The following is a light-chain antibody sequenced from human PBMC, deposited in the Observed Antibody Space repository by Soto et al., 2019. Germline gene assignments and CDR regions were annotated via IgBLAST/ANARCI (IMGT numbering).Light chain of an antibody. Sequence: DIQMTQSPSSLSASVGDRVTITCRASQSISSYLNWYQQKPGKAPKLLIYAASSLQSGVPSRFSDSGSGTEFTLTISSLQSEDFAVYYCQQYNKWPYTFGQGT. CDR2: AAS. CDR1: QSISSY. V-gene: IGKV1-39*01. J-gene: IGKJ2*01. CDR3: QQYNKWPYT.